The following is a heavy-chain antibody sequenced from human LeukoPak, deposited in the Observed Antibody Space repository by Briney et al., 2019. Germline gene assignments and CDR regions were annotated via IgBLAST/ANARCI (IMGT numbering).Heavy chain of an antibody. D-gene: IGHD6-19*01. CDR3: ARDRPYTGGWRGFDY. CDR2: IIPIFGPT. V-gene: IGHV1-69*01. CDR1: GGTFSSYA. Sequence: ASVKVSCKASGGTFSSYAISWVRQAPGQGLEWMEGIIPIFGPTNYAQKFQGRVTIIADESTSTAYMELSRLKSEDTAVYSCARDRPYTGGWRGFDYWGQGTLVTVSS. J-gene: IGHJ4*02.